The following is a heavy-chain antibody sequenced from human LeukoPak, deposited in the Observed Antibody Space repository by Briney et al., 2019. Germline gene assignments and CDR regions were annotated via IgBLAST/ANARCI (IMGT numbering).Heavy chain of an antibody. D-gene: IGHD3-3*01. Sequence: GGSLRLSCSASAFTFSNIEMNWDRQVPGKGLEWVSYISTVGNTVNYAASVKGRLASSRDNTKNSMYLHMTSLSAEDTAVYYCARDPDYTATYLDYWGQGTLVTVSS. CDR1: AFTFSNIE. V-gene: IGHV3-48*03. CDR3: ARDPDYTATYLDY. CDR2: ISTVGNTV. J-gene: IGHJ4*02.